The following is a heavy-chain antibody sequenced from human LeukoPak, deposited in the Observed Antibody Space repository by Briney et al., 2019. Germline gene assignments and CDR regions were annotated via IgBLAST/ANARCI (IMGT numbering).Heavy chain of an antibody. J-gene: IGHJ3*02. CDR2: ISAYNGNT. CDR1: GYTFTSYG. D-gene: IGHD2-2*02. V-gene: IGHV1-18*01. CDR3: ARSRYQLLYQPRAFDI. Sequence: AASVKLSCKASGYTFTSYGISWVRQAPGQGLEWMVWISAYNGNTNYAQKLQGRVTMTTDTSTSTAYMELRSLRSDDTAVYYCARSRYQLLYQPRAFDIWGQGTMVTVSS.